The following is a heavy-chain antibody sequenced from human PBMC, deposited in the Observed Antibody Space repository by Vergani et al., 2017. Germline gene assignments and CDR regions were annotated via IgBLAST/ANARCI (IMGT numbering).Heavy chain of an antibody. CDR3: ARGDWLVPDY. Sequence: QVQLQESGPGLVKPSETLSLTCTVSGGSISSYYWSWIRQPPGKGLEWIGYIYYSGSTNYNPSLKSRVTISVDTSKNQFSLKLSSVTAADTAVYYCARGDWLVPDYWGQGTLVTVSS. V-gene: IGHV4-59*12. CDR1: GGSISSYY. D-gene: IGHD6-19*01. CDR2: IYYSGST. J-gene: IGHJ4*02.